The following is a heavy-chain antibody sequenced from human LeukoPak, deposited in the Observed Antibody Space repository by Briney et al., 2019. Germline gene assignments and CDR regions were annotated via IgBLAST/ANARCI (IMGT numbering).Heavy chain of an antibody. D-gene: IGHD3-22*01. J-gene: IGHJ4*02. V-gene: IGHV3-30*03. CDR2: ISYDGSNK. CDR1: GFTFSSYG. CDR3: ARATYYYDSSGYYVFYFDN. Sequence: PGGSLRLSCAASGFTFSSYGMHWVRQAPGKGLEWVAVISYDGSNKYYADSVKGRFTISRDNSKNTLYLQMNSLRAEDTAVYYCARATYYYDSSGYYVFYFDNWGQGTLVTVSS.